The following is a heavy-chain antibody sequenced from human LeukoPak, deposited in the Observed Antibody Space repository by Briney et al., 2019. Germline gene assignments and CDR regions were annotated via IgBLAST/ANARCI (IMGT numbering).Heavy chain of an antibody. CDR3: TRGKQQLVLGGYYFDY. CDR2: ISSSGSDK. J-gene: IGHJ4*02. D-gene: IGHD6-13*01. Sequence: GGSLRLSCADSGFSGYYMSWIRQAPGKGLEWVSYISSSGSDKWYADSVKGRFTIPRDNAKNSLYLQMNSLRAEDTAVYYCTRGKQQLVLGGYYFDYWGQGTLVTVSS. CDR1: GFSGYY. V-gene: IGHV3-11*04.